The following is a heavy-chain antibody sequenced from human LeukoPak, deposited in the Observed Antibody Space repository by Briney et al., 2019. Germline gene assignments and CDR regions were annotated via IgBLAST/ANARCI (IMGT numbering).Heavy chain of an antibody. Sequence: PGGSLRLSCTASGFTFGDYAMSWFRQAPGKGLEWVGFIRSKAYGGTTEYAASVKGRFTISRDDSKSIAYLQMYSLKTEDTAVYYCTRDLGKADYYDSSGQDAFDIWGQGTMVTVSS. V-gene: IGHV3-49*03. CDR2: IRSKAYGGTT. J-gene: IGHJ3*02. CDR3: TRDLGKADYYDSSGQDAFDI. D-gene: IGHD3-22*01. CDR1: GFTFGDYA.